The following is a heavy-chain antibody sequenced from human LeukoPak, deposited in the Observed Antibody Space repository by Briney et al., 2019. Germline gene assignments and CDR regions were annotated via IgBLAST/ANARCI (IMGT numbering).Heavy chain of an antibody. CDR2: IRNDGSNK. CDR1: GFTFSTYG. CDR3: ARGGRIPFDY. D-gene: IGHD2-21*01. V-gene: IGHV3-30*02. J-gene: IGHJ4*02. Sequence: GGSLRLSCAAAGFTFSTYGMHWVRQAPGKGLEWVAFIRNDGSNKNYADSVKGRFFISRDNSKNTLYVQMNSLRPEDTAVYYCARGGRIPFDYWGQGTLVTVSS.